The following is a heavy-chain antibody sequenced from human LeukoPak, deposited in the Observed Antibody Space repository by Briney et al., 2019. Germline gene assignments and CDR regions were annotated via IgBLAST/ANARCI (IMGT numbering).Heavy chain of an antibody. D-gene: IGHD3-22*01. Sequence: QPGGSLRLSCAASGFTFSSYAMHWVRQAPGKGLEWVAVISYDGSNKYYADSVKGRFTISRDNSKNTLYLQMNSLRAEDTAVYYCARDPYYDSSGYPNWFDPWGQGTLVTVSS. CDR1: GFTFSSYA. J-gene: IGHJ5*02. CDR3: ARDPYYDSSGYPNWFDP. V-gene: IGHV3-30-3*01. CDR2: ISYDGSNK.